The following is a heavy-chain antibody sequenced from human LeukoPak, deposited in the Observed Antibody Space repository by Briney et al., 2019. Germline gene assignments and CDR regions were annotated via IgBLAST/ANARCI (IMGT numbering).Heavy chain of an antibody. D-gene: IGHD3-10*01. CDR2: IYYSGST. CDR1: GGSISSYY. Sequence: SETLSLTWTVSGGSISSYYWSWIRQPPGEGLEWIGYIYYSGSTNYNPSLKSRVTISVDTSKNQFSLKLSSVTAADTAVYYCARHITMVRGFDPWGQGTLVTVSS. CDR3: ARHITMVRGFDP. J-gene: IGHJ5*02. V-gene: IGHV4-59*01.